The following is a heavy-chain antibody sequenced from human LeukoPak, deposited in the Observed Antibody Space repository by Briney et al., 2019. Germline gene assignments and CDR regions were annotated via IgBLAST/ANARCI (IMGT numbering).Heavy chain of an antibody. CDR2: IYSGGST. J-gene: IGHJ3*02. V-gene: IGHV3-66*01. Sequence: GGSLRLSCAASGFTVSSNYMSWVRQAPGKGLEWVSVIYSGGSTYYADSVKGRFTISRDNSKNTLYLQMNSLRAEDTAVYYCARGGYYGSGSYYTNDAFDIWGQGTMVTVSS. D-gene: IGHD3-10*01. CDR1: GFTVSSNY. CDR3: ARGGYYGSGSYYTNDAFDI.